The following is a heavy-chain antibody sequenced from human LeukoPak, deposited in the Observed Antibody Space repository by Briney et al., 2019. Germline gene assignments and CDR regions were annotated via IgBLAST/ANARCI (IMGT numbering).Heavy chain of an antibody. V-gene: IGHV3-7*01. D-gene: IGHD2-15*01. CDR3: AKRFRYCSGGSCYTGTGVNYYYYYMDV. CDR1: GFTFSSYW. J-gene: IGHJ6*03. CDR2: IKQDGSEK. Sequence: GGSLRLSCAASGFTFSSYWMSWVRQAPGKGLEWVANIKQDGSEKYYVDSVKGRFTISRDNAKNSLYLQMNSLRAEDTAVYYCAKRFRYCSGGSCYTGTGVNYYYYYMDVWGKGTTVTVSS.